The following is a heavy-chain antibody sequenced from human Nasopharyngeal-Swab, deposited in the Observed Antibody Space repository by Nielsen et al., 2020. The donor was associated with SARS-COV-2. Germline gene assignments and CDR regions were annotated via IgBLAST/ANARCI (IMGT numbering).Heavy chain of an antibody. D-gene: IGHD1-26*01. CDR3: AKDRGGATVY. V-gene: IGHV3-23*03. Sequence: GSSLKISCAASGSTSSSYAMSWVRQTPGKGLEWVSVIYSGGSSTYYADSVKGRFTISRDNSKTTPYLQMNSLRAEDTAVYYCAKDRGGATVYWGQGTLVTVSS. CDR2: IYSGGSST. CDR1: GSTSSSYA. J-gene: IGHJ4*02.